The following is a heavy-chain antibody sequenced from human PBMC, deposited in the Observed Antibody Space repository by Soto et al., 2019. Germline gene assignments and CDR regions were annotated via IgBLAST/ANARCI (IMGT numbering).Heavy chain of an antibody. D-gene: IGHD1-7*01. CDR2: ISANGQGI. Sequence: GGSLRLSGAASGFTFNNYAMSWVRQAPGKGLEWVSAISANGQGIYYADSVKGRFIISRDSSKNTVFLHMDSLTAEDTAVYYCAKDRNYPRDQFHNWGQGTLVTVSS. CDR1: GFTFNNYA. CDR3: AKDRNYPRDQFHN. V-gene: IGHV3-23*01. J-gene: IGHJ4*02.